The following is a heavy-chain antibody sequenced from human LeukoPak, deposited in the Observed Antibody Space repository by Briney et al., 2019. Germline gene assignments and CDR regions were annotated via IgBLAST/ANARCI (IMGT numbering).Heavy chain of an antibody. Sequence: GGSLRLSCAASGFMFEDYSMHWVRQAPGKGLEWVSGINWNGGSTGYADSVKGRFTISRDNAKNSLYLQMNSLRAEDTALYYCARDGIAVADTDYYFDYWGQGTLVTVSS. CDR3: ARDGIAVADTDYYFDY. CDR1: GFMFEDYS. D-gene: IGHD6-19*01. V-gene: IGHV3-20*04. J-gene: IGHJ4*02. CDR2: INWNGGST.